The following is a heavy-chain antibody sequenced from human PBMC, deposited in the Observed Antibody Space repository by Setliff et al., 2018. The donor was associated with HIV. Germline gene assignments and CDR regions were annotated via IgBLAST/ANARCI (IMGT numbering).Heavy chain of an antibody. D-gene: IGHD6-19*01. CDR1: GGSISSHY. CDR3: ARHTIGVATWSDGFDF. V-gene: IGHV4-59*11. Sequence: KPSETLSLTCTVSGGSISSHYWTWIRQSPGKGLEWIGSVYYSGDTDYNPSLKSRVSTSVDTSKNQFSLKLSSVTAADTAVYYCARHTIGVATWSDGFDFWGQG. CDR2: VYYSGDT. J-gene: IGHJ4*02.